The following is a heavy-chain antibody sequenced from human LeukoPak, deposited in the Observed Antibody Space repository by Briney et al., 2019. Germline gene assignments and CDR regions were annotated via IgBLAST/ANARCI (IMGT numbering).Heavy chain of an antibody. CDR1: GFTFTTSA. J-gene: IGHJ6*02. Sequence: GASVKVSCKASGFTFTTSAVQWVRQARGQRLEWTGWIVVGSGNTNYAQKFQERVTITRDMSTSTVYMDLSSQRSEDTAVYYCAAASNYYDRSNYYSYAMDVWGQGTTVTVSS. CDR3: AAASNYYDRSNYYSYAMDV. CDR2: IVVGSGNT. V-gene: IGHV1-58*01. D-gene: IGHD3-22*01.